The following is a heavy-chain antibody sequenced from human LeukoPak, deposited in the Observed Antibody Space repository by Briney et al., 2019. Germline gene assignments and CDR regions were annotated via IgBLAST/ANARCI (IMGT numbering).Heavy chain of an antibody. CDR3: AREYIAAAGMGWFDP. Sequence: SQTLSLTCTVSGGSISSGSYYWSWIRQPAGKGLEWIGRIYTSGSTNYNPSLKSRVTISVDTSKNQFSLKLSSVTAADTAVYYCAREYIAAAGMGWFDPWGQGTLVTVSS. D-gene: IGHD6-13*01. J-gene: IGHJ5*02. CDR1: GGSISSGSYY. CDR2: IYTSGST. V-gene: IGHV4-61*02.